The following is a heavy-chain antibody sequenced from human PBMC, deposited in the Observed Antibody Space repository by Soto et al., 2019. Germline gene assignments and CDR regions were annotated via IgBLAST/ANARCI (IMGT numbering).Heavy chain of an antibody. CDR1: GFTFDDYA. Sequence: EVQLVESGGGLVQPGRSLRLSGAASGFTFDDYAMHWVRQAPGKGLEWVSGISWNSGSIGYADSVKGRFTISRDNAKNSLYLQMNSLRAEDTALYYCAKDRTLYFYYYMDVWGKGTTVTVSS. CDR3: AKDRTLYFYYYMDV. V-gene: IGHV3-9*01. D-gene: IGHD3-9*01. J-gene: IGHJ6*03. CDR2: ISWNSGSI.